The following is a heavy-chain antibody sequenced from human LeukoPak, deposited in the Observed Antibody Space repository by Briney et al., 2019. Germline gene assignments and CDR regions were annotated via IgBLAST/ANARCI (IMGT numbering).Heavy chain of an antibody. V-gene: IGHV4-59*01. J-gene: IGHJ4*02. CDR1: GDSISSYY. D-gene: IGHD2-21*02. CDR2: IYNSGST. Sequence: SETLSLTCTVSGDSISSYYWSWIRQPPGKGLEWIGDIYNSGSTNYNPSLKSRVTISVDTSKNQFSLKPSSVTAADTAVYYCARVANRGGRGDSYYFDYWGQGTLVTVSS. CDR3: ARVANRGGRGDSYYFDY.